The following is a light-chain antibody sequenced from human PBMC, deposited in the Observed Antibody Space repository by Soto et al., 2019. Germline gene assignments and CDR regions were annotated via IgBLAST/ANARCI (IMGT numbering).Light chain of an antibody. CDR3: QQYNSPMYT. CDR2: DAS. V-gene: IGKV1-5*01. Sequence: DIQMTQSPSTLSASVGDRVTITCRASQSISSWLAWYQQKPGKAPKLLIYDASSLESGVPSRISGSGSGTEFTLTISSLQPDDFATYYCQQYNSPMYTFGQGTKLEIK. J-gene: IGKJ2*01. CDR1: QSISSW.